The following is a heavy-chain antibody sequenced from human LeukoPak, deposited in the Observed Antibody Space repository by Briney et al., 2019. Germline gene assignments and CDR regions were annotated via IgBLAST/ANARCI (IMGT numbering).Heavy chain of an antibody. CDR1: GFTFSTYS. V-gene: IGHV3-48*04. D-gene: IGHD3-3*01. Sequence: GGSLRLSCAASGFTFSTYSMKWVRQAPGKGLEWVSYISDSGAMYYADSVRGRFTISRDNTKNSLYLQMNSLRAEDTAVFYCARDQYDTWSRRGNFDSWGQGTLVIVSS. J-gene: IGHJ4*02. CDR2: ISDSGAM. CDR3: ARDQYDTWSRRGNFDS.